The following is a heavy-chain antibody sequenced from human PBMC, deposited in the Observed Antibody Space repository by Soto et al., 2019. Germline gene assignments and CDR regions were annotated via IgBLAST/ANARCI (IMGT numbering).Heavy chain of an antibody. CDR2: ISYDGSNK. D-gene: IGHD5-18*01. V-gene: IGHV3-30-3*01. J-gene: IGHJ4*02. Sequence: GGSLRLSCAASGFTFSSYAMHWVRQAPGKGLEWVAVISYDGSNKYYADSVKGRFTISRDNSKNTLYLQMNSLRAEDTAVYYCARDLQLGDTAMGSYWGQGTLVTVSS. CDR3: ARDLQLGDTAMGSY. CDR1: GFTFSSYA.